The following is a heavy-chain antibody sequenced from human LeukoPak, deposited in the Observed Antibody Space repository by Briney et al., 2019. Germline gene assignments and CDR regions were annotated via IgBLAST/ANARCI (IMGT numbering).Heavy chain of an antibody. Sequence: GGSLRLSCEASGFTFKDYSMTWVRQAPGKGLEWVSSITGLGGSTFYADSVEGRFIVSRDNSKNTFYLQMNSLRVEDTAVYYCAKDSGYDYMDSWGQGTLVTVSS. CDR1: GFTFKDYS. J-gene: IGHJ4*02. V-gene: IGHV3-23*01. CDR3: AKDSGYDYMDS. D-gene: IGHD5-12*01. CDR2: ITGLGGST.